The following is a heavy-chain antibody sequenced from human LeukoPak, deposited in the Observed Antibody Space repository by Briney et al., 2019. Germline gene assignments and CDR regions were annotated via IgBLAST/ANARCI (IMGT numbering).Heavy chain of an antibody. V-gene: IGHV4-31*03. J-gene: IGHJ3*02. Sequence: TLSLTCTVSGGSISSGGYSWSWIRQHPGKGLEWIGYISCGGSTYHNPSLKSRVTISVDTSKTQFSLKLSPVTAADTAVYYCARDTLSSAFDIWGQGTMVTVSS. CDR1: GGSISSGGYS. CDR3: ARDTLSSAFDI. CDR2: ISCGGST.